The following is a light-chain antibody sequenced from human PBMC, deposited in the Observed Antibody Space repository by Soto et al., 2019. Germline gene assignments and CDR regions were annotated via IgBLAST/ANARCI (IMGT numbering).Light chain of an antibody. Sequence: QSVLTQSRSVSGSPGQSVTISCTETSSHVGGYKYVSWYQQHPGKAPKLMIYDVSKRPSGVPDRFSGSKSGNTASLTISGLQAEDEADYYCCSYTYNYVVFGGGTQLTVL. V-gene: IGLV2-11*01. CDR1: SSHVGGYKY. J-gene: IGLJ2*01. CDR3: CSYTYNYVV. CDR2: DVS.